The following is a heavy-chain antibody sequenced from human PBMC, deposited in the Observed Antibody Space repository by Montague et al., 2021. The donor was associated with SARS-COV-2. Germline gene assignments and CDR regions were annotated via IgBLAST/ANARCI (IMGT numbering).Heavy chain of an antibody. D-gene: IGHD3-10*01. CDR1: GGSMISGGYY. V-gene: IGHV4-31*01. CDR3: VRDGGLGFSGDAMDA. Sequence: TLSLTCNVSGGSMISGGYYWSWIRQPPGKGLEWIGYVYTGGTTYSNPSLRSPVTISKDMSKNQFSLRLTSVTAADTAVYYCVRDGGLGFSGDAMDAWGQGTTVTVSS. CDR2: VYTGGTT. J-gene: IGHJ6*02.